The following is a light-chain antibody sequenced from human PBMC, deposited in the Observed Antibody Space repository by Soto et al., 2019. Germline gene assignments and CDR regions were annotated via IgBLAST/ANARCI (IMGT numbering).Light chain of an antibody. CDR1: QNIGTS. V-gene: IGKV1-5*01. CDR2: DAS. CDR3: QQYNSYSIT. J-gene: IGKJ4*01. Sequence: DIQMTQSPSTLSASVGDRVTITCRASQNIGTSLAWYQQTPGKAPKLLISDASTLESGVPSRFGSSGSGTEFTISITSLQPNDFSTYLCQQYNSYSITLGAAPKVHIK.